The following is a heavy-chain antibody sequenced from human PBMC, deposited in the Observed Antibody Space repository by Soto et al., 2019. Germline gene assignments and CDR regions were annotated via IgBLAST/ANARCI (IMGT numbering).Heavy chain of an antibody. J-gene: IGHJ3*02. CDR1: GFTFKNFG. CDR2: ISGWGTDT. D-gene: IGHD1-26*01. CDR3: VRRGLGNGFDI. V-gene: IGHV3-23*01. Sequence: EVQLLESGGGLLQPGGSLRLSCAASGFTFKNFGMSWVRQAPGKGLEWVSAISGWGTDTDHAESMKGRFTISRDNSKNTLSLQMNSLRAEDTAVYYCVRRGLGNGFDIWGQGTMVTVSS.